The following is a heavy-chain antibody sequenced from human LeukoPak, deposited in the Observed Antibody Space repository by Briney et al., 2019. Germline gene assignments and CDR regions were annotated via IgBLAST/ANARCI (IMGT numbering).Heavy chain of an antibody. J-gene: IGHJ4*02. CDR2: INPNSGGT. D-gene: IGHD3-9*01. CDR3: ARSFPFPIRYFDY. V-gene: IGHV1-2*06. Sequence: ASVKVSCKASGYTFTCYYMHWVRQAPGQGLEWMGRINPNSGGTNYAQKFQGRVTMTRDTSISTANMELSRLRSDDTAVYYCARSFPFPIRYFDYWGQGTLVTVSS. CDR1: GYTFTCYY.